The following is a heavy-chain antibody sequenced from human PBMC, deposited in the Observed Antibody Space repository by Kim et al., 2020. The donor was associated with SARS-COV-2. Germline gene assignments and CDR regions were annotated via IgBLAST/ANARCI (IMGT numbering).Heavy chain of an antibody. J-gene: IGHJ5*01. CDR3: ARGGGGYYYDSSGGNWF. Sequence: SETLSLTCTVSGYSISSGYYWGWIREPPGKGLEWIGSIYHSGSTYYNPSLKSRVTISVDTSKNQFSLKLSSVTAADTAVYYCARGGGGYYYDSSGGNWF. CDR2: IYHSGST. D-gene: IGHD3-22*01. V-gene: IGHV4-38-2*02. CDR1: GYSISSGYY.